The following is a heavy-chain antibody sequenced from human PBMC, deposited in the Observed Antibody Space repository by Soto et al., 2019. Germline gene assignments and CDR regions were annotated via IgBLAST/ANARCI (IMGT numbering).Heavy chain of an antibody. CDR1: GYTFTSYG. CDR3: ARASYDFWSGYYYGWFDP. Sequence: ASVKVSCKASGYTFTSYGISWVRQAPGQGLEWMGWISAYNGNTNYAQKLQGRVTMTTDTSTSTAYMELRSLRSDDTAVYYCARASYDFWSGYYYGWFDPWGQGTLVTVSS. D-gene: IGHD3-3*01. V-gene: IGHV1-18*01. CDR2: ISAYNGNT. J-gene: IGHJ5*02.